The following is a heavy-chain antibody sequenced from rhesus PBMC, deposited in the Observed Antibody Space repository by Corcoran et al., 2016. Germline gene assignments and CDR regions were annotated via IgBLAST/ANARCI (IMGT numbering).Heavy chain of an antibody. J-gene: IGHJ4*01. D-gene: IGHD2-33*01. Sequence: QLQLQESGPGLVKPSETLSVTCAVSGGSISSSYWGWIRQAPGKGLEWIGDIYGSGSSTNYNPSLKSRVTLSVETSKNQLSLKLSSVNAADTAVYYWASGDEYSYYWGQGVLVTVSS. CDR1: GGSISSSY. V-gene: IGHV4-169*02. CDR2: IYGSGSST. CDR3: ASGDEYSYY.